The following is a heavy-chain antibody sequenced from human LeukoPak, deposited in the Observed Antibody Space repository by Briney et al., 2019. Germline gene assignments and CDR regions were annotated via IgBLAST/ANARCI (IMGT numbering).Heavy chain of an antibody. CDR1: GFTLSSYG. V-gene: IGHV3-30*02. CDR2: IRYDGNNK. J-gene: IGHJ4*02. Sequence: GGSLRLSCVASGFTLSSYGMHWVRQAPGKGLEWVAFIRYDGNNKYYSDSVRGRFTISRDNSKNTLYLQMNSLRAEDTAVYYCAKLISPYDYWGQGILVTVSS. CDR3: AKLISPYDY.